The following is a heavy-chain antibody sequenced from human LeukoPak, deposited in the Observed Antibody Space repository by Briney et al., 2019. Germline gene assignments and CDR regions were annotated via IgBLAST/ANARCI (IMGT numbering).Heavy chain of an antibody. CDR3: ARVATMVRVPLDALDI. D-gene: IGHD3-10*01. Sequence: GGSLRLSCAISGFTFSACELTWVRQAPGKGLEWVSYISRSGSTRYYADSVKGRFTISRDNAKNSLYLQINSLRAEDTAVYYCARVATMVRVPLDALDIWGQGTMVSVSS. V-gene: IGHV3-48*03. CDR1: GFTFSACE. CDR2: ISRSGSTR. J-gene: IGHJ3*02.